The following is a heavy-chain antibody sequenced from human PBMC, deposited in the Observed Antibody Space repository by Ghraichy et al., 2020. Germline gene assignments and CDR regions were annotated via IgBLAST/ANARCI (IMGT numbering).Heavy chain of an antibody. CDR3: ARAVRNYYGSGSYYTDAFDI. CDR1: GGSFSGYY. D-gene: IGHD3-10*01. V-gene: IGHV4-34*01. J-gene: IGHJ3*02. Sequence: SETLSLTCAVYGGSFSGYYWSWIRQPPGKGLEWIGEINHSGSTNYNPSLKSRVTISVDTSKNQFSLKLSSVTAADTAVYYCARAVRNYYGSGSYYTDAFDIWGQGTMVTVSS. CDR2: INHSGST.